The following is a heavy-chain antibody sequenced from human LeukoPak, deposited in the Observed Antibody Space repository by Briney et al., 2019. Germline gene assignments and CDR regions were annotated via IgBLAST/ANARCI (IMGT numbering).Heavy chain of an antibody. CDR1: GGSISSSSYY. CDR2: IYYSGST. J-gene: IGHJ4*02. CDR3: ARERGYSYWSYFDY. V-gene: IGHV4-39*02. D-gene: IGHD5-18*01. Sequence: SETLSLTCTVSGGSISSSSYYWCWIRQPPGKGLEWIGSIYYSGSTYYNPSLKSRVTISVDTSKNQFSLKLSSVTAADTAVCYCARERGYSYWSYFDYWGQGTLVTVSS.